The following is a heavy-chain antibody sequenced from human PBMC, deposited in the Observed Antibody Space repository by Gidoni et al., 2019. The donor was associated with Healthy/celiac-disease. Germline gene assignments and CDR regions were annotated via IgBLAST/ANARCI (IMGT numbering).Heavy chain of an antibody. D-gene: IGHD1-26*01. V-gene: IGHV3-72*01. CDR1: GFTFSDHY. CDR2: TRNKANSYTT. J-gene: IGHJ6*02. CDR3: ARGEIVGATIPYYYYGMDV. Sequence: EVQLVESGGGLVQPGGSLRLSCAASGFTFSDHYIDWVRQAPGKGLEWVGRTRNKANSYTTEYAASVKGRFTISRDDSKNSLYLQMNSLKTEDTAVYYCARGEIVGATIPYYYYGMDVWGQGTTVTVSS.